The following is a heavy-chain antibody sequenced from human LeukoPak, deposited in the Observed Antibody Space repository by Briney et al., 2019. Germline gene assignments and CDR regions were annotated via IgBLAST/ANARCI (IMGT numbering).Heavy chain of an antibody. V-gene: IGHV5-51*01. CDR1: GYSFTSYW. J-gene: IGHJ4*02. Sequence: GESLKISCQGSGYSFTSYWIGWVRQMPGKGLEWMGIIYPGDSDTRYSPSFQGQVTISADKSISTAYLQWSSLKASDTAMYYCARHGGLYTAMATTFDYWGQGTLVTVSS. CDR3: ARHGGLYTAMATTFDY. D-gene: IGHD5-18*01. CDR2: IYPGDSDT.